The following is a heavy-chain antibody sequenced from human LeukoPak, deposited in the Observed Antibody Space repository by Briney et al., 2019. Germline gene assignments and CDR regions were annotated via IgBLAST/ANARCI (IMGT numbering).Heavy chain of an antibody. CDR1: GFPFINYS. Sequence: GGSLRLSCAASGFPFINYSINWVRQAPGKGLEWVSSISSSSRYIHYADSVKGRFTISRDNAKNSLYLQMNSLRAEDTALYYCARDVSYGSFDYWGQGTLVTVSS. J-gene: IGHJ4*02. CDR2: ISSSSRYI. D-gene: IGHD5-18*01. V-gene: IGHV3-21*04. CDR3: ARDVSYGSFDY.